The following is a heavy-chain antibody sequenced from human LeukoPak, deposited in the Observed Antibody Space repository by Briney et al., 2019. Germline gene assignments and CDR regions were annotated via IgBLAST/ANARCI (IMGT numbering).Heavy chain of an antibody. J-gene: IGHJ6*03. V-gene: IGHV4-30-4*08. CDR1: GGSISSGDYY. Sequence: PSETLSLTCTVSGGSISSGDYYWSWIRQPPGKGLEWIGYIYYSASTYYNPSLKSRVTISVDTSKNQFSLKLSSVTAADTAVYYCARGVVPYYYYYYMDVWGKGTTVTVSS. CDR3: ARGVVPYYYYYYMDV. D-gene: IGHD2-15*01. CDR2: IYYSAST.